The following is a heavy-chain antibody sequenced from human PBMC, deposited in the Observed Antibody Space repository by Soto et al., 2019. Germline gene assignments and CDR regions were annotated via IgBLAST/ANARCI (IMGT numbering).Heavy chain of an antibody. CDR3: AKDLGSGKPYYYYAMDV. V-gene: IGHV3-30*18. CDR2: ISYDGSNK. CDR1: GFIFSRYG. J-gene: IGHJ6*02. D-gene: IGHD3-10*01. Sequence: GGSLRLSCEASGFIFSRYGMHWVRQAPGKGLEWVAVISYDGSNKYYAESMKGRFIISRDKSENTLYLQMNSLRAEDTAVYYCAKDLGSGKPYYYYAMDVWGQGTTVTVSS.